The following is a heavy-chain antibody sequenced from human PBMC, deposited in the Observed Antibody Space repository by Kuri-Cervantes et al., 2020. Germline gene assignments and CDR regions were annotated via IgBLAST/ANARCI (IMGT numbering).Heavy chain of an antibody. Sequence: GGSLRLSCAASGFTFSSYWVSWVRQAPGKGLEWVANIKQDGSEKYYVDSVKGRFTISRDNAKNSLYLQMNSLRAEDTAVYYCARDGAGSGNWFDPWGQGTLVTVSS. D-gene: IGHD6-19*01. CDR1: GFTFSSYW. J-gene: IGHJ5*02. CDR3: ARDGAGSGNWFDP. CDR2: IKQDGSEK. V-gene: IGHV3-7*01.